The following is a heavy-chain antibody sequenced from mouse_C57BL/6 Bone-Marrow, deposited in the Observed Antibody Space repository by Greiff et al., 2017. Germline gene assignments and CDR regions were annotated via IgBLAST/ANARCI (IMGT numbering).Heavy chain of an antibody. V-gene: IGHV10-1*01. D-gene: IGHD1-1*01. CDR3: VRPPVLWFDY. CDR1: GFSFNTYA. J-gene: IGHJ2*01. CDR2: IRSKSNNYAT. Sequence: EVMLVESGGGLVQPKGSLKLSCAASGFSFNTYAMNWVRQAPGKGLEWVARIRSKSNNYATYYADSVKDRFTISRDDSESILYLQMDNLKTYDTAMYYCVRPPVLWFDYWGQGTTLTVSS.